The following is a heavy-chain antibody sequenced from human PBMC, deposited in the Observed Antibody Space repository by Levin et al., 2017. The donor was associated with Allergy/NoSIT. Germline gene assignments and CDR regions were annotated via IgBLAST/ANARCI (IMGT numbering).Heavy chain of an antibody. CDR2: LYTSGNT. V-gene: IGHV4-4*07. J-gene: IGHJ5*02. CDR3: ASRATTSTGFDP. D-gene: IGHD1-26*01. CDR1: GASIRSFY. Sequence: SQTLSLTCTVSGASIRSFYWYWIRQPAGKGLEYIGRLYTSGNTNYNPSLKNRVTISVDTSKNQFSLKVRSVTAADTAVYYCASRATTSTGFDPWGQGTLVTVSS.